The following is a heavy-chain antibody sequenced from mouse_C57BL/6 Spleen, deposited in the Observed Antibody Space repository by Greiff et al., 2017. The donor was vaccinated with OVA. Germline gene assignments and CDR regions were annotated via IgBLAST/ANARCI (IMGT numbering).Heavy chain of an antibody. J-gene: IGHJ2*01. CDR3: ARRGGDYDYDEGYYFDY. V-gene: IGHV1-52*01. D-gene: IGHD2-4*01. CDR1: GYTFTSYW. Sequence: VQLQQPGAELVRPGSSVKLSCKASGYTFTSYWMHWVKQRPIQGLEWIGNIDPSDSETHYNQKFKDKATLTVDKSSSTAYMQLSSLTSEDSAVYCCARRGGDYDYDEGYYFDYWGQGTTLTVSS. CDR2: IDPSDSET.